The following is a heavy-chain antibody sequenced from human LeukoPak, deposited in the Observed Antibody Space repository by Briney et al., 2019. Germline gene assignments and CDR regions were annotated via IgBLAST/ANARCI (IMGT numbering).Heavy chain of an antibody. V-gene: IGHV3-9*01. J-gene: IGHJ6*02. Sequence: HGGSLRLSCAASGFPFDDYAMHWVRQAPGKGLEWVSGISWNSGSIGYADSVKGRFTISRDNAKNSLYLQMNSLRAEDTALYYCAKELVATTPANYYGMDVWGQGTTVTVSS. CDR1: GFPFDDYA. D-gene: IGHD5-12*01. CDR2: ISWNSGSI. CDR3: AKELVATTPANYYGMDV.